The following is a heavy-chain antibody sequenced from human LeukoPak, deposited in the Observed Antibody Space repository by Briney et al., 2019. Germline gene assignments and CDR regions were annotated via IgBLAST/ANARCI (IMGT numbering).Heavy chain of an antibody. Sequence: GGSLRLSCAASGFTFSSYGMHWVRHAPGKGLEWVAVIWYDGSNKYYADSVKGRFTISRDNSKNTLYLQMNSLRAEDTAVYYCARDMIYCSSTSCPFDYWGQGTLVTVSS. CDR2: IWYDGSNK. CDR3: ARDMIYCSSTSCPFDY. J-gene: IGHJ4*02. D-gene: IGHD2-2*01. CDR1: GFTFSSYG. V-gene: IGHV3-33*01.